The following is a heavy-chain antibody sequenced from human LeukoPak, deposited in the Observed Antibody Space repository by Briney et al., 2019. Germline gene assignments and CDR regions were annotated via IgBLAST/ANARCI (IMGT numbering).Heavy chain of an antibody. D-gene: IGHD5-18*01. Sequence: PGGSLRLSCAASGFTFSSYSMNWVSQAPGKGLEWVSSISSSSSYIYYADSVKGRFTISGDNAKNSLYLQMNSLRAEDTAVYYCARDPRRGYSYGYIDYWGQGTLVTVSS. CDR3: ARDPRRGYSYGYIDY. CDR2: ISSSSSYI. V-gene: IGHV3-21*01. CDR1: GFTFSSYS. J-gene: IGHJ4*02.